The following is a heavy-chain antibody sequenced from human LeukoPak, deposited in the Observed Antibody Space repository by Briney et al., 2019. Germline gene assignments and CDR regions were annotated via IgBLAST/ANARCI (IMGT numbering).Heavy chain of an antibody. CDR3: AKSGSWEFGSSWYGGTFDY. D-gene: IGHD6-13*01. V-gene: IGHV3-23*01. Sequence: PGGSLRLSCAASGFTFSSYSMNWVRQAPGKGLEWVSAISGSGGSTYYADSVKGRFTISRDNSKNTLYLQMNSLRAEDTAVYYCAKSGSWEFGSSWYGGTFDYWGQGTLVTVSS. J-gene: IGHJ4*02. CDR2: ISGSGGST. CDR1: GFTFSSYS.